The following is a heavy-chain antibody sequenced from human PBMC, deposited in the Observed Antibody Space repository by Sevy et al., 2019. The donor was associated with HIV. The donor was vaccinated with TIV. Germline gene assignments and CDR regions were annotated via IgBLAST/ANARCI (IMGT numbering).Heavy chain of an antibody. CDR3: ARDGADFWSGYQTYYFDY. Sequence: GGSLRLSCAVSGFTFSSYSMNWVRQAPGKGLEWVSSISTGSTYIYYADSVKGRFTISRDNAKNSLYLQMNSLRAEDTAVYYCARDGADFWSGYQTYYFDYWGQGTLVTVSS. CDR1: GFTFSSYS. D-gene: IGHD3-3*01. J-gene: IGHJ4*02. CDR2: ISTGSTYI. V-gene: IGHV3-21*01.